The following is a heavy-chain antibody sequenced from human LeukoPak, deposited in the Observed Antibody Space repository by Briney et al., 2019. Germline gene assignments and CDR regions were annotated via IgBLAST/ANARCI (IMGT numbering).Heavy chain of an antibody. J-gene: IGHJ5*02. CDR2: INHSGGT. Sequence: SETLSLTCAVYGGSFSGYYWSWIRQPSGKGLEWIGEINHSGGTNYNPSLKSRVTISLDTSKNQFSLRLSSVTAADTAVYYCARHYGPWGQGTLVTVSS. D-gene: IGHD3-16*01. V-gene: IGHV4-34*01. CDR1: GGSFSGYY. CDR3: ARHYGP.